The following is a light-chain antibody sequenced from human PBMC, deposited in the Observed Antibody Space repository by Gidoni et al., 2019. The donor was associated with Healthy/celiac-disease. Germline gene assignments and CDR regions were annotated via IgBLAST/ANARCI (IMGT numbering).Light chain of an antibody. CDR2: AAS. CDR3: QQSYSTPWT. CDR1: QRISSY. Sequence: DLQMTHSPSSLSASVGARVTITCRASQRISSYLKWYQQKPGKAPKLLIYAASSLQSGVPSRFSGSGSGTDFTLTISSLQPEDFGTYYCQQSYSTPWTFGQGTKVEIK. V-gene: IGKV1-39*01. J-gene: IGKJ1*01.